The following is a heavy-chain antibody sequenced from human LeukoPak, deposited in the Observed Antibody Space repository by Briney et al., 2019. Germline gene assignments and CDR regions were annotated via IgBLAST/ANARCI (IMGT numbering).Heavy chain of an antibody. Sequence: GGSLRPSCAASGFTFSTYAVSWVRQAPGKGLEWVSVISGGGGNTYYADSVKGRFTISRDNAKNTLYLQMSSLRAEDTAVYYCAGDRGAAAADYWGQGTLVTVSS. CDR1: GFTFSTYA. CDR3: AGDRGAAAADY. V-gene: IGHV3-23*01. CDR2: ISGGGGNT. D-gene: IGHD6-13*01. J-gene: IGHJ4*02.